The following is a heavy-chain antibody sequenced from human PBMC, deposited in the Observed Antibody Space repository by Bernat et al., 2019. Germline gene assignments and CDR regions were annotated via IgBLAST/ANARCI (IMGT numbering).Heavy chain of an antibody. CDR1: GFTFSSYN. J-gene: IGHJ3*02. D-gene: IGHD4-17*01. CDR2: ISSSSSYI. CDR3: ARERATVYDAFDI. Sequence: EVQLVESGGGLVKPGGSLRLSCAASGFTFSSYNMNWVRQAPGRGREWVSSISSSSSYIYYADSVKGRFTISRDKSKNTLYLQMNNRRADDTAVYYCARERATVYDAFDIWGQGTIVTVSS. V-gene: IGHV3-21*04.